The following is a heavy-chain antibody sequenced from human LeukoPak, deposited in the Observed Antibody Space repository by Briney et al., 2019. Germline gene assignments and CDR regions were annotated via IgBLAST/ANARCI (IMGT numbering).Heavy chain of an antibody. CDR3: ARGDYNDGAGYLDH. V-gene: IGHV4-30-4*01. D-gene: IGHD3-22*01. CDR1: GGSIFSGEYY. CDR2: IYYNGIT. Sequence: SETLSLTCTVSGGSIFSGEYYWNWIRQPPGKGLEWNRYIYYNGITYYNTTLETRVNISVDTSKNQFSLKLSSVTAADTAVYYCARGDYNDGAGYLDHWGQGTLVPVSS. J-gene: IGHJ5*02.